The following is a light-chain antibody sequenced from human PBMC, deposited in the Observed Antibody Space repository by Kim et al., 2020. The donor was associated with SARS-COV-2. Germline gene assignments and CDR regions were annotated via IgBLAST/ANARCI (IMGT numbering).Light chain of an antibody. CDR2: EDD. J-gene: IGLJ2*01. V-gene: IGLV6-57*03. CDR3: QSYNRDNVL. CDR1: SGSIDDNS. Sequence: GTTVTLHCARSSGSIDDNSVQWYQQRPGVVPTNVIYEDDQRTSGVSDRFSGSIDNSSNSASLTISGLRTEDEADYYCQSYNRDNVLFGGGTQLTVL.